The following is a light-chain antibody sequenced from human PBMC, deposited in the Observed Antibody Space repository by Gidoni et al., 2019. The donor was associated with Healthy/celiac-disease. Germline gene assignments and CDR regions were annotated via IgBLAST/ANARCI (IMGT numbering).Light chain of an antibody. CDR3: QVWDNSSDHPV. V-gene: IGLV3-21*03. Sequence: SYVLTPSPPVSVAPGKTARITCWGNNIGRESVHGYTQKPGQAPVLVVYDDSDRPSGIPERFSGSNSGNTATLSISRVEAGDEADYYCQVWDNSSDHPVFGGGTKLTVL. CDR2: DDS. CDR1: NIGRES. J-gene: IGLJ2*01.